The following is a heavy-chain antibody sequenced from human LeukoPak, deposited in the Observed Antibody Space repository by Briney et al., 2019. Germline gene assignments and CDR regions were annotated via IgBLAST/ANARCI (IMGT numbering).Heavy chain of an antibody. Sequence: SETLSLTCTVSGGSISSYYWSWIRQPPGKGLEWIGNIYYSGSTNYNPSLKSRVTISVDTSKNQFSLKLSSVTAADTAVYYCARLEGGYSFDYWGQGTLVTVSS. D-gene: IGHD5-18*01. CDR3: ARLEGGYSFDY. J-gene: IGHJ4*02. V-gene: IGHV4-59*12. CDR2: IYYSGST. CDR1: GGSISSYY.